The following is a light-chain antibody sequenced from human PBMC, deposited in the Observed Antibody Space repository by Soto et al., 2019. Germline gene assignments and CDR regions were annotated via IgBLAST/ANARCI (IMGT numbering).Light chain of an antibody. CDR3: RRYGSSPST. CDR2: GAS. J-gene: IGKJ3*01. Sequence: EIVLTQSPGTLSLSPGERATLSCRASQSVSSSYLAWYQQKPGQAPRLLIYGASSRATGSPDSFSGSGSGTDFTLTISRLETEEFAVYYYRRYGSSPSTFGAGTKVDIK. V-gene: IGKV3-20*01. CDR1: QSVSSSY.